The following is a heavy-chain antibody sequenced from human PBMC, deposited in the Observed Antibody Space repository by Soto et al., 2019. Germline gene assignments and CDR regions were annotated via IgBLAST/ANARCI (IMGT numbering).Heavy chain of an antibody. D-gene: IGHD3-16*02. CDR3: AKPYMITFGGVIVPFDY. CDR1: GFTFSSYA. Sequence: EVQLLESGGGLVQPGGSLRLSCAASGFTFSSYAMSWVRQAPGKGMEWVSAISGSGGSTYYADSVKGRLTISTDNSKNTLYLQMNSLRAEAKALYYCAKPYMITFGGVIVPFDYWGQGTLVTVSS. CDR2: ISGSGGST. V-gene: IGHV3-23*01. J-gene: IGHJ4*02.